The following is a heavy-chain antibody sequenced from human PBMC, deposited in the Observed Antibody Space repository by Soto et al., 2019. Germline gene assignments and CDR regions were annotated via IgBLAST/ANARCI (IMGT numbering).Heavy chain of an antibody. CDR2: ISASGGTT. CDR3: AKDRKGGRGGFWAS. D-gene: IGHD3-16*01. J-gene: IGHJ5*02. CDR1: GFTFSDYA. Sequence: GGSVRLSCAASGFTFSDYAMSWVRQAPGKGLEWVSAISASGGTTYYADSVRGRFTISRDNSKNTLYLQMNSLRAEDTVVYYCAKDRKGGRGGFWASWGRGPLVTVSS. V-gene: IGHV3-23*01.